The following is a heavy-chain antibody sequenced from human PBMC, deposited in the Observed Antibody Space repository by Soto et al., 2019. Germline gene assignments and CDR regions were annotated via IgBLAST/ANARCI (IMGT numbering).Heavy chain of an antibody. CDR2: ISYDGSNK. J-gene: IGHJ4*02. Sequence: QVQLVESGGGVVQPGRSLRLSCSASGCTFSSYGLHWVRQAPGKGLEWVALISYDGSNKYYADSVKCRFTISRDSSKNTLYLQVNSLRAEDTAVYYCAKDVWLQSPHYFDYWCQGTLVTVSS. V-gene: IGHV3-30*18. CDR1: GCTFSSYG. D-gene: IGHD5-12*01. CDR3: AKDVWLQSPHYFDY.